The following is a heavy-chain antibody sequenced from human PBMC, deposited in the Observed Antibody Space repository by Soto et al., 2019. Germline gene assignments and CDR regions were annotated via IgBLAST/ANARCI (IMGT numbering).Heavy chain of an antibody. CDR1: GGTFSSYT. CDR3: ARLTGSYQLGKWFDP. V-gene: IGHV1-69*06. CDR2: ITPGFGSG. D-gene: IGHD1-26*01. Sequence: QVQLGQSGAEVKEPGSSVNVSCKASGGTFSSYTISWVRQAPAQRFEWMGGITPGFGSGNYAQKFQGRVTVTADKSTRTVYMALSSLTSADTALYYGARLTGSYQLGKWFDPWGQGTVVTVSS. J-gene: IGHJ5*02.